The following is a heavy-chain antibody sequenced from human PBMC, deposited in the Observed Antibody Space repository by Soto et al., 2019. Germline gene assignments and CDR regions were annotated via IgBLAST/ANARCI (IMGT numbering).Heavy chain of an antibody. D-gene: IGHD3-10*01. V-gene: IGHV1-18*01. Sequence: ASVKVSCKTSCYTFSSYTIAWVRQAPGQGLEWLGWISPDDGNAEYEQKFQGRVTMTADTLTNNAYMELRSLKYDDTAVYYCARVEAPFGESLHWGQGTPVTVSS. CDR3: ARVEAPFGESLH. CDR1: CYTFSSYT. J-gene: IGHJ4*02. CDR2: ISPDDGNA.